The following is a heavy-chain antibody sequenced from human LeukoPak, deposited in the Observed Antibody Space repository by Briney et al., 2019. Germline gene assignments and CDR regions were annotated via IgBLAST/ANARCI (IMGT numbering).Heavy chain of an antibody. D-gene: IGHD2-2*01. CDR3: ARQYCSSTTCWAYFDY. CDR1: GGSISSSGHY. V-gene: IGHV4-39*01. Sequence: ASETLSLTCTVSGGSISSSGHYWGWIRQPPGKGLEWIGIIYYSGSTYYNPSLKSRVTISVDTSKNQFSLKLSSVTAADTTVYYCARQYCSSTTCWAYFDYWGQGTLVTVSS. CDR2: IYYSGST. J-gene: IGHJ4*02.